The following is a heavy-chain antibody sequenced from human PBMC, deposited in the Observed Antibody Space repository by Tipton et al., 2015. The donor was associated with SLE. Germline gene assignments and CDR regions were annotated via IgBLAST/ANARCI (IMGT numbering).Heavy chain of an antibody. J-gene: IGHJ2*01. D-gene: IGHD1-26*01. CDR2: INHSGST. Sequence: TLSLTCAVYGGSFSGYYWSWIRQPPGKGLEWIGEINHSGSTNYNPSLKSRVTISVDTSKNQFSLKLSSVTAADTAVYCRARGGRRDFDLWGRGTLVTVSS. V-gene: IGHV4-34*01. CDR3: ARGGRRDFDL. CDR1: GGSFSGYY.